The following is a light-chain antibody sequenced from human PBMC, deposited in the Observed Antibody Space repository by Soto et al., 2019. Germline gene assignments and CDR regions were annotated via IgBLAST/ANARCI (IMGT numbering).Light chain of an antibody. CDR3: QHYNSYSAA. Sequence: DIPMTQSPSTLSGSVGDRVTITCRASQTISSWLAWYQQKPGKAPKLLIYKASTLKSGVPSRFSGSGSGTEFTLTISRLQPDDFATYYCQHYNSYSAAFGQGTKVELK. V-gene: IGKV1-5*03. J-gene: IGKJ1*01. CDR1: QTISSW. CDR2: KAS.